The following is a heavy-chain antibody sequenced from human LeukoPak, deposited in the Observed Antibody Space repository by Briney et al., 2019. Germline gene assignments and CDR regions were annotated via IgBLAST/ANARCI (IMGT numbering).Heavy chain of an antibody. CDR2: IYSGGST. CDR1: GFTFGAYA. Sequence: GGSLRLSCVASGFTFGAYAMHWVRQAPGKGLEWVSVIYSGGSTYYADSVKGRFTISRDNSKNTLYLQMNSLRAEDTAVYYCARDSYNADYFDYWGQGTLVTVSS. D-gene: IGHD1-14*01. J-gene: IGHJ4*02. V-gene: IGHV3-66*01. CDR3: ARDSYNADYFDY.